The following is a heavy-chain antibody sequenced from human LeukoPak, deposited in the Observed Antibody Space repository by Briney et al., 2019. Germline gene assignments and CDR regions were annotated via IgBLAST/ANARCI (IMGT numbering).Heavy chain of an antibody. Sequence: ASVKVSCKASGYTFTSYDISWVRQAPGQGLEWMGWISAYNGNTNYAQKLQGRVTMTTDTSTSTAYMELRSPRSDDTAVYYCARDRLSVSGSYSFDYWGQGALVTVSS. J-gene: IGHJ4*02. CDR3: ARDRLSVSGSYSFDY. D-gene: IGHD3-10*01. V-gene: IGHV1-18*01. CDR1: GYTFTSYD. CDR2: ISAYNGNT.